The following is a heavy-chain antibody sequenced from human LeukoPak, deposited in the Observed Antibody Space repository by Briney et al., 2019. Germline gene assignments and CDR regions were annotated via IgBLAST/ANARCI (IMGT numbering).Heavy chain of an antibody. V-gene: IGHV4-4*07. Sequence: PSETLSLTCTVSGGSISSYYWSWIRQPAGKGLEWIGRIYTSGSTNYNPSLKSRVTMSVDTSKNQFSLKPSSVTAADTAVYYCARIRMATTKPAEVWGQGTLVTVSS. D-gene: IGHD5-24*01. CDR1: GGSISSYY. CDR3: ARIRMATTKPAEV. J-gene: IGHJ4*02. CDR2: IYTSGST.